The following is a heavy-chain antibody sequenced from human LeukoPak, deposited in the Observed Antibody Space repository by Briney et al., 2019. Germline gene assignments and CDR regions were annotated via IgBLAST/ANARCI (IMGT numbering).Heavy chain of an antibody. CDR3: ARNPKYRILAYFDY. CDR1: GFTFNTYA. CDR2: INHSGST. D-gene: IGHD2/OR15-2a*01. J-gene: IGHJ4*02. Sequence: PGGSLRLSCAASGFTFNTYAMSWIRQPPGKGLEWIGEINHSGSTNYNPSLKSRVTISVDTSKNQFSLKLSSVTAADTAVYYCARNPKYRILAYFDYWGQGTLVTVSS. V-gene: IGHV4-34*01.